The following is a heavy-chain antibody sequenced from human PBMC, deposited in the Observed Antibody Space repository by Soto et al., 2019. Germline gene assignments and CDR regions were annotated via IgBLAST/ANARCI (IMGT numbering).Heavy chain of an antibody. V-gene: IGHV3-30*18. D-gene: IGHD5-18*01. CDR1: GFTFSSYG. J-gene: IGHJ4*02. Sequence: GGSLRLSCAASGFTFSSYGMHWVRQAPGKGLEWVAVISYDGSNKYYADSVKGRFTISRDNSKNTLYLQMNSLRAEDTAVYYCAKAGGVYSSGHYYFDYWGQGTLVTVSS. CDR3: AKAGGVYSSGHYYFDY. CDR2: ISYDGSNK.